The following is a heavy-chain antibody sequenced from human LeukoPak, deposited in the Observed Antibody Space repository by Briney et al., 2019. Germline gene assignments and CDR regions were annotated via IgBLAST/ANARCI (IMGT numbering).Heavy chain of an antibody. CDR3: ARHLEAASNAGFDY. D-gene: IGHD3-3*01. CDR1: GGSFSGYY. J-gene: IGHJ4*02. V-gene: IGHV4-34*01. CDR2: INHSGST. Sequence: SETLSLTCAVYGGSFSGYYWSWIRQPPGKGLEWIGEINHSGSTNYNPSLKSRVTISVDTSKIQFSLKLSSVTAADTAVYYCARHLEAASNAGFDYWGQGTLVTVSS.